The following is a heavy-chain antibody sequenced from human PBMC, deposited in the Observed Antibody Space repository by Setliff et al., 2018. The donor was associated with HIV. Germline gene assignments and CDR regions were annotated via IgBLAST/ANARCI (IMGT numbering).Heavy chain of an antibody. CDR2: INHSGST. Sequence: PSAPLSLTCAVYGGSFSGYYWSWIRQPPGKGLAWIGEINHSGSTNYNPSLKSRVTISVDTSKNQFSLKLSSVTAADTAVYSCARGAVLRYFDWLSLFDYWGQGTLVTVSS. J-gene: IGHJ4*02. CDR3: ARGAVLRYFDWLSLFDY. V-gene: IGHV4-34*01. CDR1: GGSFSGYY. D-gene: IGHD3-9*01.